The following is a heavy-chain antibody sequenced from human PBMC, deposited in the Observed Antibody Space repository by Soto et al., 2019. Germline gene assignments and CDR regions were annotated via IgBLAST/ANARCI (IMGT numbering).Heavy chain of an antibody. CDR2: SYYTGSS. J-gene: IGHJ4*02. CDR1: GGSISSGGYY. CDR3: ARDLRGSSCYDYLDY. D-gene: IGHD5-12*01. Sequence: SETLSLTCTVSGGSISSGGYYWSWIRQHPGKSLERVGYSYYTGSSYYNPSIKSRVTISVDASKNQLSLRLAYVTAADPAVYYCARDLRGSSCYDYLDYRGQGISVTVSS. V-gene: IGHV4-31*03.